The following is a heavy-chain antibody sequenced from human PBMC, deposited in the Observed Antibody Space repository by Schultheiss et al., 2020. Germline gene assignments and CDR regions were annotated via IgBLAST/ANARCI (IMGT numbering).Heavy chain of an antibody. D-gene: IGHD6-19*01. V-gene: IGHV3-30*18. Sequence: GGSLRLSCAASGFTFSSYWMHWVRQAPGKGLEWVAVISYDGSNKYYADSVKGRFTISRDNSKNTLYLQMNSLRAEDTAVYYCAKDTSSGWYFLGWFDPWGQGTLVTVSS. CDR2: ISYDGSNK. J-gene: IGHJ5*02. CDR1: GFTFSSYW. CDR3: AKDTSSGWYFLGWFDP.